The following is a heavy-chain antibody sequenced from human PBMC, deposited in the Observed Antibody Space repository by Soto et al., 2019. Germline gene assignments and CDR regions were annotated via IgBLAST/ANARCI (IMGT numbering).Heavy chain of an antibody. CDR2: ISAYNGNT. J-gene: IGHJ5*02. V-gene: IGHV1-18*04. D-gene: IGHD2-2*01. CDR3: ARDEPVVPAAGRFDP. Sequence: QVQLVQSGAEVKKPGASVKVSCKASGYSFTSNGISWVRQAPGQGLEWMGWISAYNGNTKYVQKLQGRVTMTTDTSTSTAYMELRSLRSDDTAVYYCARDEPVVPAAGRFDPWGQGTLVTVSS. CDR1: GYSFTSNG.